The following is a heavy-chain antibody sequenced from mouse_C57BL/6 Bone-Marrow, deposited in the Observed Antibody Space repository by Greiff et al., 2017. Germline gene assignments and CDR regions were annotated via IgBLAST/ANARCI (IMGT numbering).Heavy chain of an antibody. CDR1: GYTFTDYY. J-gene: IGHJ4*01. D-gene: IGHD1-1*01. CDR3: ARQGYGSSPYAMDY. Sequence: VQLQQSGPELVKPGASVKISCKASGYTFTDYYMNWVKQSHGKSLEWIGDINPNNGGTSYNQKFKGKATLTVDKSSSTAYMELRSLTSEDSAVYYCARQGYGSSPYAMDYWGQGTSVTVSS. CDR2: INPNNGGT. V-gene: IGHV1-26*01.